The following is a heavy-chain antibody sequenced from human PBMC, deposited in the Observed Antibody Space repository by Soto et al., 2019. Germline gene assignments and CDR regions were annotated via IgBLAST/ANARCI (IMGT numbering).Heavy chain of an antibody. V-gene: IGHV3-23*01. CDR1: GLTFSNYA. J-gene: IGHJ4*02. Sequence: EVRLLESGGGLVKPGGSLSLSCETYGLTFSNYAMRWVRQAPGGGLAWVSSMSGSSSIPYYADSVRGRVTIATDRSKKPLDLQMRSLGAEATGLYYWAKNRDRELTSVIDFLCQGTLVTFA. CDR2: MSGSSSIP. CDR3: AKNRDRELTSVIDF. D-gene: IGHD1-7*01.